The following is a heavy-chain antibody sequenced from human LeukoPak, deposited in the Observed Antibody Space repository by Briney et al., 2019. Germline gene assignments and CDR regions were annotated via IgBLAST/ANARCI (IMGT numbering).Heavy chain of an antibody. D-gene: IGHD4-23*01. V-gene: IGHV3-23*01. J-gene: IGHJ4*02. CDR2: ISGSGGST. CDR3: ARTNDYGGNGGIDY. CDR1: GFTFSSYA. Sequence: GGSLRLSCAASGFTFSSYAMSWVRQAPGKGLEWGSAISGSGGSTYYADSVKGRFTISRDNSKNTLYLQMNSLRAEDTAVYYCARTNDYGGNGGIDYWGQGTLVTVSS.